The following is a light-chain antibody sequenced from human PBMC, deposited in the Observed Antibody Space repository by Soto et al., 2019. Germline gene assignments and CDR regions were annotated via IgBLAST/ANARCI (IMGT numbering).Light chain of an antibody. J-gene: IGLJ2*01. CDR3: SSYAGGNNVI. CDR2: EVT. Sequence: QSALTQPPSASGSPGQSVTISCSGTSSDVGGYDYVSWYQQHPGKAPRVIIYEVTQRPSGVPDRFSGSKSGNTASLTVSGLQSEDEADYYCSSYAGGNNVIFGGGTKLNVL. V-gene: IGLV2-8*01. CDR1: SSDVGGYDY.